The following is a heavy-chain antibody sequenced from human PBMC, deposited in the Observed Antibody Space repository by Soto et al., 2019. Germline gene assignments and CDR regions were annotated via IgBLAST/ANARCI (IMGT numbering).Heavy chain of an antibody. CDR2: IYWDDDK. J-gene: IGHJ5*02. CDR3: AQRLRDYGLGRERATYFDP. Sequence: QITLKESGPTLVRPTQTLTLTCTFSGFSLSTTGVGVGWIRQPPGKALEWLALIYWDDDKRYSPSLKSRLTTTXDXPKNEVILTMTNMDPVDTATYYWAQRLRDYGLGRERATYFDPWGQGTLVTVSS. V-gene: IGHV2-5*02. D-gene: IGHD3-10*01. CDR1: GFSLSTTGVG.